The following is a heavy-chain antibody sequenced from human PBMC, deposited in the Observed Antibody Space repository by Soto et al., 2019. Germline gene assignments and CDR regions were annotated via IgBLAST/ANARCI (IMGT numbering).Heavy chain of an antibody. Sequence: QVQLVESGGGVVQPGRSLRLSCAASGFTFCKYGMHWVRQAPGKGLERVALISHDGSNKYYVDSVKGRFTIARDNSKNPVFLQMNSLRPEDPALYFCAKDDSNRWYNYYAMDVWGQGTTVTVSS. CDR3: AKDDSNRWYNYYAMDV. J-gene: IGHJ6*02. V-gene: IGHV3-30*18. CDR1: GFTFCKYG. CDR2: ISHDGSNK. D-gene: IGHD2-2*02.